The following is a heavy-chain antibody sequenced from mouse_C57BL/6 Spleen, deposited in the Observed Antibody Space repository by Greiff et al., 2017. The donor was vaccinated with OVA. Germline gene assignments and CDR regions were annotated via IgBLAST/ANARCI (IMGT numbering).Heavy chain of an antibody. CDR1: GYTFTRYW. D-gene: IGHD2-4*01. CDR2: IYPSDSET. Sequence: QVQLQQPGAELVRPGSSVKLSCKASGYTFTRYWMDWVQQRPGQGLEWIGNIYPSDSETHYNQKFKDKATLTVDKSSSTAYLQLSSLTSEDSAVYYCARGDYDFDYWGKGTTLTVSS. V-gene: IGHV1-61*01. J-gene: IGHJ2*01. CDR3: ARGDYDFDY.